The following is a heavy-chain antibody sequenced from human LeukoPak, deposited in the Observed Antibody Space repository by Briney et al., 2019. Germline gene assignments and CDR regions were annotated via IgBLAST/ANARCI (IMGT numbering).Heavy chain of an antibody. J-gene: IGHJ5*02. CDR3: ARDYGDALPNWFDP. CDR1: GGSISSYY. CDR2: IYTSGST. Sequence: SETLSLTCTVSGGSISSYYWSWIRQLAGKGLEWIGRIYTSGSTNYNPSLKSRVTMSVDTSKNQFSLKLSSVTAADTAVYYCARDYGDALPNWFDPWGQGTLVTVSS. V-gene: IGHV4-4*07. D-gene: IGHD4-17*01.